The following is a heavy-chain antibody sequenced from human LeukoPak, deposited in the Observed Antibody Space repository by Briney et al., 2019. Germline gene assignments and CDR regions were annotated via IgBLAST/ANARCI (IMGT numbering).Heavy chain of an antibody. J-gene: IGHJ4*02. D-gene: IGHD6-13*01. CDR3: ASGPKAAAVGGIDY. V-gene: IGHV4-34*01. Sequence: SETLSLTCAVYGGSFSGYYWSWIRQPPGKGLEWIGEINHSGSTNYNPSLKSRVTISVDTSKNQFSLKLSSATAADTAVYYCASGPKAAAVGGIDYWGQGTLVTVSS. CDR1: GGSFSGYY. CDR2: INHSGST.